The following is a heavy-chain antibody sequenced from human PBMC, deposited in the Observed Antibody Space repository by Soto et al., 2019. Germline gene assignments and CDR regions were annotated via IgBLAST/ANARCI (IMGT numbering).Heavy chain of an antibody. CDR1: GYSFTSYW. Sequence: PGESLKISCKGSGYSFTSYWIGWVRQMPGKGLEWMGIIYPGDSDTRYSPSFQGQVTISADKSISTAYLQWSSLKASDTAMYYCARSLTTVPPSHYYYYYGMDVWGQGTTVTVSS. J-gene: IGHJ6*02. V-gene: IGHV5-51*01. CDR3: ARSLTTVPPSHYYYYYGMDV. CDR2: IYPGDSDT. D-gene: IGHD4-4*01.